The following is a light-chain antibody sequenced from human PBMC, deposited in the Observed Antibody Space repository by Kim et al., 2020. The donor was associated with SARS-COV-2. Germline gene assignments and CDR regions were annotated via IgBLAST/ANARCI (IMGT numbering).Light chain of an antibody. CDR3: QQYGSSPLT. J-gene: IGKJ4*01. CDR2: GAS. Sequence: SPGERATLTCRASHSVSSNDLAWYRQKPGQAPTLLIYGASSRATGIPVRFSGSGSGTDFTLTISRLEPEDFALYYCQQYGSSPLTFGGGTKVDIK. V-gene: IGKV3-20*01. CDR1: HSVSSND.